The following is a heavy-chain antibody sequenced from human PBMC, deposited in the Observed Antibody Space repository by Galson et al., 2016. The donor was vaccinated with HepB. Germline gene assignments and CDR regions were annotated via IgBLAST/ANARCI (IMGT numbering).Heavy chain of an antibody. Sequence: PALVKPTQTLTLTCTFSGFSLSARGMRVSWIRQPPGKALEWLARIDWDDDKFYSTSLKTRLTLSKATSKKQVVLKMTNMDPVDTATYYCARLFTGYLDYWGQGTLVTVSS. V-gene: IGHV2-70*04. CDR1: GFSLSARGMR. CDR2: IDWDDDK. D-gene: IGHD3-10*01. J-gene: IGHJ4*02. CDR3: ARLFTGYLDY.